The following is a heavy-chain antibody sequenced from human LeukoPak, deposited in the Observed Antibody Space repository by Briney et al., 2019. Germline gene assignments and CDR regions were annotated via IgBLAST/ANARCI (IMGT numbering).Heavy chain of an antibody. CDR2: IYYSGST. Sequence: PSETLSLTCTVSGGSISSYYWSWIRQPPGKGLEWIGYIYYSGSTNYNPSLKSRVTISVDTSKNQFSLKLSSVTAADTAVYYCARSGYDFWSGYYRYWGQGTLVTVSS. CDR3: ARSGYDFWSGYYRY. V-gene: IGHV4-59*08. J-gene: IGHJ4*02. CDR1: GGSISSYY. D-gene: IGHD3-3*01.